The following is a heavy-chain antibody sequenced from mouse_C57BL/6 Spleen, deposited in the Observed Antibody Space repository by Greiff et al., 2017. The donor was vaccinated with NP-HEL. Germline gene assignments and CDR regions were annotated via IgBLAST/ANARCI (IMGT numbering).Heavy chain of an antibody. J-gene: IGHJ3*01. V-gene: IGHV3-6*01. CDR1: GYSITSGYY. CDR2: ISYDGSN. D-gene: IGHD1-1*01. CDR3: AREEHYYGSSFFAY. Sequence: EVQLKESGPGLVKPSQSLSLTCSVTGYSITSGYYWNWIRQFPGNKLEWMGYISYDGSNNYNPSLKNRISITRDTSKNQFVLKLNSVNTEDTATYYCAREEHYYGSSFFAYWGQGTLVTVSA.